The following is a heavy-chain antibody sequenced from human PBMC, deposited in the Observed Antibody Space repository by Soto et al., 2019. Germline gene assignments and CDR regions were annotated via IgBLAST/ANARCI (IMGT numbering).Heavy chain of an antibody. J-gene: IGHJ5*02. CDR2: ISANSGGT. CDR3: ASALYFHDSREPFAS. Sequence: ASVKVSCKTSGYTFTDFDINWVRQAPGQGLEWLGWISANSGGTNYAQTFQGRVTMTTDKSIRTAYMELSRLTSDDTAVYHCASALYFHDSREPFASWGQGTRVTVS. CDR1: GYTFTDFD. V-gene: IGHV1-2*02. D-gene: IGHD2-21*01.